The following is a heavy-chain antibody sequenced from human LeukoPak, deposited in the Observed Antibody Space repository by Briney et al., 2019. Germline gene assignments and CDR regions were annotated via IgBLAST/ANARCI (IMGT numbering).Heavy chain of an antibody. V-gene: IGHV3-21*01. Sequence: PGGSLRLSCAASGFTFSSYEMNWVRQAPGKGLEWVSSITSSSSYIYYADSVRGRFTISRDNSKNTLFLQMNSLRAVDTAVYYCAKGGSSSWDFFDYWGQGTLVTVSS. CDR3: AKGGSSSWDFFDY. CDR1: GFTFSSYE. D-gene: IGHD6-13*01. CDR2: ITSSSSYI. J-gene: IGHJ4*02.